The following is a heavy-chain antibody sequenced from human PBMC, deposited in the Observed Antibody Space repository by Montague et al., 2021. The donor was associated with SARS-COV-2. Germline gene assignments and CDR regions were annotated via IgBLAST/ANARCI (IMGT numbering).Heavy chain of an antibody. Sequence: SETLSLTCTVSGGSISSSSYYWVWLRQPPGKGLEWIVSIYYSGSTYYNPSLKIRVTISADTSKNQFSLKLSSVTAADTAVYYCARLVETYYFYYGMDFWGQGTRVPVPS. V-gene: IGHV4-39*01. CDR3: ARLVETYYFYYGMDF. CDR2: IYYSGST. J-gene: IGHJ6*02. D-gene: IGHD4-23*01. CDR1: GGSISSSSYY.